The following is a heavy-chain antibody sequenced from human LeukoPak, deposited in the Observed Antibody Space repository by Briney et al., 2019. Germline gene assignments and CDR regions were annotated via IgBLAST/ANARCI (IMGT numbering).Heavy chain of an antibody. J-gene: IGHJ5*02. V-gene: IGHV3-7*01. CDR1: GFTFSSYW. D-gene: IGHD1-1*01. CDR3: ARDMEA. CDR2: IKQDGSEK. Sequence: GGSLRLSCEASGFTFSSYWMTWVRQAPGKGLEWVANIKQDGSEKNYVDSVKGRFTISGDNAKNSLYLQMNSLRVEDTAVYYCARDMEAWGQGTLVTVSS.